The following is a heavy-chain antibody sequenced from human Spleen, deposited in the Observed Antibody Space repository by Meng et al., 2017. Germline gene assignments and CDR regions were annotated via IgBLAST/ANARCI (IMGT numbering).Heavy chain of an antibody. CDR2: INHSGRT. J-gene: IGHJ4*02. CDR1: GGSISSYY. D-gene: IGHD2-21*02. CDR3: ARYHLTFDY. Sequence: SETLSLTCTVSGGSISSYYWSWIRQPPGKGLEWIGEINHSGRTNYNPSLKSRVTISVDTSKNQFSLKVRSVTAADTAVYYCARYHLTFDYWGQGTLVTVSS. V-gene: IGHV4-34*01.